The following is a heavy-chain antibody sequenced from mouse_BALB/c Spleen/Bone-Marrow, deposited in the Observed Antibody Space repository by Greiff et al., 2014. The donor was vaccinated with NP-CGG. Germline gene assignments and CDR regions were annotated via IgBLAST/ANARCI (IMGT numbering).Heavy chain of an antibody. Sequence: QVQLQQSGAELVGPGSSVKISCKASGYAFSSYWMNWVKQRPGQGLEWIGQIYPGDGDTNYNGNFKDKATLTTDKSSTTAYMQLSSLTSEDSAVYFCARGGRLTGYYFDYWGQGTTLTVSS. V-gene: IGHV1-80*01. D-gene: IGHD4-1*01. CDR3: ARGGRLTGYYFDY. CDR2: IYPGDGDT. J-gene: IGHJ2*01. CDR1: GYAFSSYW.